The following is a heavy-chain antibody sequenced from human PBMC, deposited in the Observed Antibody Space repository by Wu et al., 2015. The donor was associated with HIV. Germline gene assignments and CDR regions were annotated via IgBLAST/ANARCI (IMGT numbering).Heavy chain of an antibody. CDR1: GGTFSSYA. D-gene: IGHD3-10*01. J-gene: IGHJ6*02. CDR2: IIPIFGTA. CDR3: ARDAVREGYYYLDV. V-gene: IGHV1-69*12. Sequence: QVQLVQSGAEVKKPGSSVKVSCKASGGTFSSYAISWVRQAPGQGLEWMGGIIPIFGTANYAQKFQGRVTISADESTTTAYMELSSLTSDDTAVYYCARDAVREGYYYLDVWGQGTMVTVSS.